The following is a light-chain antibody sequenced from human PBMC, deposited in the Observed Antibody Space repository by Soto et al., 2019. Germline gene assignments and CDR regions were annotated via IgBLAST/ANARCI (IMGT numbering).Light chain of an antibody. J-gene: IGKJ2*01. CDR3: QQYSGSPST. V-gene: IGKV3-20*01. Sequence: EIVLTQSPGTLSLSPGERATLSCRASQSVSSNYLVWYHQKPGQPLRLLIYGASSRATGIPDRFSGSGSGTDFALTISRLEPEDFAVYYCQQYSGSPSTFGQGTKLEIK. CDR2: GAS. CDR1: QSVSSNY.